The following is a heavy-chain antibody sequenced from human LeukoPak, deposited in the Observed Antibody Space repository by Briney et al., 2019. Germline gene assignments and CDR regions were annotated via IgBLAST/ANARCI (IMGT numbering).Heavy chain of an antibody. Sequence: ASVKVSCKASGYTFTSYYIHGVRQAPGQGLEWMGIINPSGGSTTYAQKFQGRVTMTRDTSTSTVYMELSSLRSEDTAVYYRAREMQGWFDPWGQGTLVTVSS. CDR2: INPSGGST. CDR3: AREMQGWFDP. J-gene: IGHJ5*02. V-gene: IGHV1-46*01. CDR1: GYTFTSYY.